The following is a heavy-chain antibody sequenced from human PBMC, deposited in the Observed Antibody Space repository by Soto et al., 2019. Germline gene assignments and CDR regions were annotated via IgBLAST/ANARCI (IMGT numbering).Heavy chain of an antibody. CDR3: AHRRGDYDSSGYSYWYFDL. V-gene: IGHV2-5*02. J-gene: IGHJ2*01. D-gene: IGHD3-22*01. Sequence: QITLKESGPTLVKPTQTLTLTCTFSGFSLSTSGVGVGWIRQPPGKALEWLALIYWDDDKRYSPSLKSRLTITNDTSKNQVVLTMTNMDPVDTATYYCAHRRGDYDSSGYSYWYFDLWGRGTLVTVSS. CDR1: GFSLSTSGVG. CDR2: IYWDDDK.